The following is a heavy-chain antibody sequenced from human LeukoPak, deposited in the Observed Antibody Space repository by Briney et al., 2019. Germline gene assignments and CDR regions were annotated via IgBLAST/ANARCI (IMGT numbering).Heavy chain of an antibody. CDR2: MYFNSGAT. Sequence: ASVRVSCKASGFSFTGYYVQWLRQAPGQGLEWVGWMYFNSGATRYAPKFQDRVTMTRDTSISTAYMVLSSLRADDAAMYFCAREGSSGQDWYAFDVWGQETMVTVSS. CDR1: GFSFTGYY. CDR3: AREGSSGQDWYAFDV. J-gene: IGHJ3*01. D-gene: IGHD5-12*01. V-gene: IGHV1-2*02.